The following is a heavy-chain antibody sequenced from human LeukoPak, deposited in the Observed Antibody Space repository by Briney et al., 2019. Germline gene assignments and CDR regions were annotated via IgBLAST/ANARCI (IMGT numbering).Heavy chain of an antibody. CDR3: AKDLGSGWYYFDY. J-gene: IGHJ4*02. V-gene: IGHV3-23*01. CDR2: ISGSGGST. CDR1: GFTFSSYA. Sequence: GGSLRLSCAASGFTFSSYAMSWVRPAPGKGLEWVSAISGSGGSTYYADSVKGRFTISRDNSKNTLYLQMNSLRAEDTAVYYCAKDLGSGWYYFDYWGQGTLVTVSS. D-gene: IGHD6-19*01.